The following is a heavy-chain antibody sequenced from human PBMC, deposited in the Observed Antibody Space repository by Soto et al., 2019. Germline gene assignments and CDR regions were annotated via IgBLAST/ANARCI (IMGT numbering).Heavy chain of an antibody. CDR2: ISAYNGNT. CDR1: GYTFTSYG. CDR3: ARDLDIVVVVAATNAYYYMDV. D-gene: IGHD2-15*01. V-gene: IGHV1-18*01. Sequence: QVQLVQSGAEVKKPGASVKVSCKASGYTFTSYGISWVRQAPGQGLEWMGWISAYNGNTNYAQKLQGRVTMTTDTSTSTAYMELRSLRSDDTAVYYCARDLDIVVVVAATNAYYYMDVWGKGTPVTVSS. J-gene: IGHJ6*03.